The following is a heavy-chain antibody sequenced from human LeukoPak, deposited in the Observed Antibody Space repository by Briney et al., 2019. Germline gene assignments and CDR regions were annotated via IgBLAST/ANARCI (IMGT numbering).Heavy chain of an antibody. V-gene: IGHV4-38-2*02. J-gene: IGHJ4*02. CDR3: ARGVSSGYFDY. D-gene: IGHD3-22*01. CDR1: GYSISSGYY. CDR2: IYHSGST. Sequence: SETLSLTCTVSGYSISSGYYWGWIRQPPGKGLEWIGSIYHSGSTYYNPSLKSRVTISVDTSKNQFSLKLTSVTAADTAVYYRARGVSSGYFDYCGQGTLVTVSS.